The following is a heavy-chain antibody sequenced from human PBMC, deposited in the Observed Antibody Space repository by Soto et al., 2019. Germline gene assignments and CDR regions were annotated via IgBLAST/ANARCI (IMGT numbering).Heavy chain of an antibody. D-gene: IGHD3-22*01. CDR1: GGSISSYY. V-gene: IGHV4-59*01. J-gene: IGHJ5*02. CDR2: IYYSGST. Sequence: QVQLQESGPGLVKPSETLSLTCTVSGGSISSYYWSWIRQPPGKGLEWIGYIYYSGSTNYNPSLESRVTISLDTSKNQFSLKLSSVTAADTAVYYCARTPYSGYLWFDPWGQGTLVTVSS. CDR3: ARTPYSGYLWFDP.